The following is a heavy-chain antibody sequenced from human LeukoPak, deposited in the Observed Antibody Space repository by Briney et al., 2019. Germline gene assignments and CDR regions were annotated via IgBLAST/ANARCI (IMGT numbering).Heavy chain of an antibody. D-gene: IGHD6-19*01. J-gene: IGHJ4*02. V-gene: IGHV3-21*01. Sequence: GGSLRLSCAASGFTFSSFNMNWVRQAPGKGLEWVSSISSTSSLIWYADSLKGRFTISRDNAKNSLYLQMDSLRAEDTAVYYCARYNSGWNDYWGQGTLVTVSS. CDR3: ARYNSGWNDY. CDR2: ISSTSSLI. CDR1: GFTFSSFN.